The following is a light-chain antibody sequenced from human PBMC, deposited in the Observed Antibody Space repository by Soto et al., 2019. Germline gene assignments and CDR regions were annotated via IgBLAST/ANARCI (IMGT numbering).Light chain of an antibody. CDR3: LSYDNSLSGSV. J-gene: IGLJ2*01. Sequence: QSVLTQPPSVSGAPGQRVTISSTGSSSNIGADYGVHWYQQLPGRAPKPLIYGNSNRPSGVPDRFSGSKSGTSASLAITGLQAEDEADYYCLSYDNSLSGSVFGGGTKLTVL. V-gene: IGLV1-40*01. CDR2: GNS. CDR1: SSNIGADYG.